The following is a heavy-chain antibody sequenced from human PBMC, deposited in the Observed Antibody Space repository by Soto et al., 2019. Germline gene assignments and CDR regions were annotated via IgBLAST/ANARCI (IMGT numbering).Heavy chain of an antibody. J-gene: IGHJ4*02. CDR1: GESLNGYY. Sequence: QVQLQQWGAGLLKPSETLSLTCAVYGESLNGYYWTWIRQPPGKGLEWIGEIHHSGSTSYNPSLKSRVNMSIDLSKNQFSLRLTSVTAADPAVYYCARGLGATDYWGQGTLVTVSS. CDR2: IHHSGST. CDR3: ARGLGATDY. V-gene: IGHV4-34*01. D-gene: IGHD2-15*01.